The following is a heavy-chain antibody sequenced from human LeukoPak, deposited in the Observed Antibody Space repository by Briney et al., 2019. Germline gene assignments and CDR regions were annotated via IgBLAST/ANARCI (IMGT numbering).Heavy chain of an antibody. CDR3: ARMMGGPNNWFDP. CDR2: FDWDDDK. D-gene: IGHD1-26*01. CDR1: GFSLSTRGMR. V-gene: IGHV2-70*04. Sequence: SGPALVKPTQTLTLTCTFSGFSLSTRGMRVSWIRQPPGKALEWLARFDWDDDKFYSTSLKTRLTISKDTSNNQVVLTMTNMDPVDTATYYCARMMGGPNNWFDPWGQETLVTVSS. J-gene: IGHJ5*02.